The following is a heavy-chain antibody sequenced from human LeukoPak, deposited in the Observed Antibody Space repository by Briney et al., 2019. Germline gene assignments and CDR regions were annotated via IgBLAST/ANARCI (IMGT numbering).Heavy chain of an antibody. V-gene: IGHV3-48*04. D-gene: IGHD3-22*01. J-gene: IGHJ4*02. Sequence: GGSLRLSCAASGFTFSSYSMNWVRQAPGKGLEWVSYISSSSSTIYYADSVKGRFTISRDNAKNSLYLQMNSLRAEDTAVYYCARAYYSSFDYWGQGTLVTVSS. CDR2: ISSSSSTI. CDR3: ARAYYSSFDY. CDR1: GFTFSSYS.